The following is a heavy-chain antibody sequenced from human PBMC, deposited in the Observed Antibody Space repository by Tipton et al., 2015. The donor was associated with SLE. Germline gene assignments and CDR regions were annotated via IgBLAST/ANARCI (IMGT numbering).Heavy chain of an antibody. CDR1: GGSISSYY. CDR3: ARGLLTGTTTGRFDL. Sequence: LRLSCTVSGGSISSYYWTWIRQPPGKGLEWIGYIYYSGSTNYNPSLKSRVTISEDTSKNQFSLKLSSVTAAGTAVYYCARGLLTGTTTGRFDLWGRGTLVTVSS. J-gene: IGHJ2*01. D-gene: IGHD1-7*01. CDR2: IYYSGST. V-gene: IGHV4-59*01.